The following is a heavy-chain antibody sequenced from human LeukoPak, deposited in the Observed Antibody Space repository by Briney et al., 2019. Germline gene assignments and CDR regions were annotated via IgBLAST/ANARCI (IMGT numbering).Heavy chain of an antibody. CDR2: INHSGST. V-gene: IGHV4-34*01. CDR1: GGSFSGYY. CDR3: AKLPGSPYNWFDP. Sequence: SETPSLTCAVYGGSFSGYYWSWIRQPPGKGLEWIGEINHSGSTNYNPSLKSRVTISVDTSKNQFSLKLSSVTATDTAIYHCAKLPGSPYNWFDPWGQGTLVTVSS. J-gene: IGHJ5*02.